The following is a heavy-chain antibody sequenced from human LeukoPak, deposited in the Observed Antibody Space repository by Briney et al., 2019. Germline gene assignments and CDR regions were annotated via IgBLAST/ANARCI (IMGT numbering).Heavy chain of an antibody. CDR2: ILNDGNNK. CDR1: GLTFSSYG. V-gene: IGHV3-33*08. J-gene: IGHJ6*02. D-gene: IGHD2-2*01. Sequence: PGGSLRLSCAASGLTFSSYGMHWVRQAPGKGLEWVAIILNDGNNKYYADSVKGRFTISRDNSKNTLYLQMNSLRVEDTAVFYCVRPKHSSTSWLHYGMDVWGQGTTVIVSS. CDR3: VRPKHSSTSWLHYGMDV.